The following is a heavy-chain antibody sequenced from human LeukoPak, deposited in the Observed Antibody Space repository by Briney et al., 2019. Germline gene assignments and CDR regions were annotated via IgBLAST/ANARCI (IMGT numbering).Heavy chain of an antibody. CDR1: GFTVSSNY. D-gene: IGHD6-19*01. Sequence: TGGSLGLSCAASGFTVSSNYMSWVRQAPGKGLEWVSVIYSGGSTYYADSVEGRFTISRDNSKNTLYLQMNSLRAEDTAVYYCASDPVAGRVSGAFDIWGQGTMVTVSS. CDR3: ASDPVAGRVSGAFDI. V-gene: IGHV3-53*01. J-gene: IGHJ3*02. CDR2: IYSGGST.